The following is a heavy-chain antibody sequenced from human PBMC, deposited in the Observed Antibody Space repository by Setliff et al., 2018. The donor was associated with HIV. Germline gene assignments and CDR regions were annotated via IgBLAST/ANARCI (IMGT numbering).Heavy chain of an antibody. CDR3: AKDVEFFPVPDSSGYIDY. CDR1: GYPFADHY. Sequence: ASVKVSCKSSGYPFADHYLHWVRQAPGQGLQWMGWINPRSGVTKYAQNFQGRFIMTTDTTINTAYMNGLGPEDTAVYYCAKDVEFFPVPDSSGYIDYWGQGTLVTVSS. CDR2: INPRSGVT. D-gene: IGHD3-22*01. J-gene: IGHJ4*02. V-gene: IGHV1-2*02.